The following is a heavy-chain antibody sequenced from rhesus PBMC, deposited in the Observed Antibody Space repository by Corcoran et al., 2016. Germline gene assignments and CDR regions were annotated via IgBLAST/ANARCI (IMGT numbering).Heavy chain of an antibody. V-gene: IGHV3S5*01. CDR2: MDSGGDST. J-gene: IGHJ4*01. Sequence: EVQLVETGGGLVQPGGSLNLSCAASGFTFSSYGMNWVRQAPGKGLEWVSAMDSGGDSTYYADAVKGRFSISRDNSKNTLSVQMKSLRAEDTAVYYGARDSGSWGQGVLVTVSS. D-gene: IGHD6-25*01. CDR3: ARDSGS. CDR1: GFTFSSYG.